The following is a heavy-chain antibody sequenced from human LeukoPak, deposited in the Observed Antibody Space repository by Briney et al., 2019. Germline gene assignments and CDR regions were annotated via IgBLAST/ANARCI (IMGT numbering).Heavy chain of an antibody. J-gene: IGHJ4*02. D-gene: IGHD6-13*01. V-gene: IGHV3-23*01. Sequence: QTGGSLRLSCAASGFTFSSYAMSWVRQAPGKGLEWVSAISGSGGSTYYADSVKGRFTISRDNSKNTLYLQMNSLRAEDTAVYYCAKDADTGYSSSWQFDYWGQGTLVTVSS. CDR3: AKDADTGYSSSWQFDY. CDR2: ISGSGGST. CDR1: GFTFSSYA.